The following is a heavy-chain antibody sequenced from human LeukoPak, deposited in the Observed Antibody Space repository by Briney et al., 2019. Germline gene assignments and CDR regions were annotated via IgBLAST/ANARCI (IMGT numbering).Heavy chain of an antibody. Sequence: PGGTLRLSCAASGFTFSNYAMSWVRQAPGQGLECVSTITGSGISTDYAHSLKGRFTISRDNSKNALTLQMNSLRADDTAVYYCAKGHTSGWLKDAFHLWGQGTMVTVSS. D-gene: IGHD6-19*01. CDR1: GFTFSNYA. V-gene: IGHV3-23*01. CDR3: AKGHTSGWLKDAFHL. J-gene: IGHJ3*01. CDR2: ITGSGIST.